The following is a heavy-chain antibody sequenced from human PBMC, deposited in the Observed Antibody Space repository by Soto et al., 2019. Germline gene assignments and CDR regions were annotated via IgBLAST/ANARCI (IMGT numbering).Heavy chain of an antibody. D-gene: IGHD1-26*01. J-gene: IGHJ5*02. CDR2: ISYDGINT. CDR3: AKGSIVGDSKAWFDP. CDR1: GFTFSDYG. V-gene: IGHV3-30*18. Sequence: PGGSLRLSCAASGFTFSDYGMHWVRQAPGKGLEWVATISYDGINTYDAAAVKGRFTISRDNSNNTLYLQINSLRAEDKALYYCAKGSIVGDSKAWFDPWGQGTLVTVSS.